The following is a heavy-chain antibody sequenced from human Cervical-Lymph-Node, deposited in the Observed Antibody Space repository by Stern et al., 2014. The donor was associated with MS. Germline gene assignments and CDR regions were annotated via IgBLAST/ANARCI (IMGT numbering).Heavy chain of an antibody. CDR2: IDWTNDK. D-gene: IGHD1-26*01. J-gene: IGHJ6*02. V-gene: IGHV2-70*01. CDR3: ARMVGATGYYYDVDV. CDR1: GVSLSSDGMC. Sequence: QVTLRESGPAVVKPTQTLTLTCTFSGVSLSSDGMCVTWIRQPTGKALEWLALIDWTNDKYYNTSLKTRLTISKDTPKNQVVLTMTNIDPMDTATYYCARMVGATGYYYDVDVWGQGTTVTVSS.